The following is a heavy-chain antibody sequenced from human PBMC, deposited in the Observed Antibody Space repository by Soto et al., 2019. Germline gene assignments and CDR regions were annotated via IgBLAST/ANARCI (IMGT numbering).Heavy chain of an antibody. CDR2: ISAYNGNT. CDR3: ARVRPGIAAAGIQTGDY. J-gene: IGHJ4*02. V-gene: IGHV1-18*01. D-gene: IGHD6-13*01. CDR1: GYTFTSYG. Sequence: ASVKVSCKASGYTFTSYGISWVRQAPGQGLEWMGWISAYNGNTNYAQKLQGRVTMTTDTSTSTAYMELRSLRSDDTAVYYCARVRPGIAAAGIQTGDYWGQGTLVTVSS.